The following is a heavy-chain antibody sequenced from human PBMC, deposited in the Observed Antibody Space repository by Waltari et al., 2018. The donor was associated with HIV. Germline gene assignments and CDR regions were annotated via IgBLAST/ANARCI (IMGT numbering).Heavy chain of an antibody. CDR2: IFSNDDK. CDR3: ARGGGALAAAGEFDY. Sequence: QVTLKESGPVLVKPTETLTLTCTVSGFSLSNARLGVSWIRQPPGKALEWLAQIFSNDDKSYNTSRKNRLTLSKDTSKSQVVLNMTNMDPVDTATYYCARGGGALAAAGEFDYWSQGTLVTVSS. CDR1: GFSLSNARLG. J-gene: IGHJ4*02. V-gene: IGHV2-26*01. D-gene: IGHD6-13*01.